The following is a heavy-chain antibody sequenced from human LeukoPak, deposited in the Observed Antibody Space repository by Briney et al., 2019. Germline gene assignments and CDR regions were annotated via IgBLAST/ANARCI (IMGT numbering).Heavy chain of an antibody. J-gene: IGHJ4*02. Sequence: SETLSLTCTVSGGSISSGSYYWSWIRQPAGKGLEWIGRIYTSGSTNYNPSLKSRVTISVDTSKNQFSLKPSSVTAADTAVYYCARDSYDYVWGSSNFDYWGQGTLVTVSS. CDR2: IYTSGST. CDR3: ARDSYDYVWGSSNFDY. V-gene: IGHV4-61*02. D-gene: IGHD3-16*01. CDR1: GGSISSGSYY.